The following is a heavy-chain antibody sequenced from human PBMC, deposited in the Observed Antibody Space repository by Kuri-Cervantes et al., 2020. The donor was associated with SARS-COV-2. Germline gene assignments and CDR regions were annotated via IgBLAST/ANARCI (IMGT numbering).Heavy chain of an antibody. CDR2: ISSSSSTI. CDR1: GFTFSSYS. D-gene: IGHD1-26*01. CDR3: ARGNIGGKGIYYYYYGMDV. Sequence: GGSLRLSCAASGFTFSSYSMNWVRQAPGKGREWVSYISSSSSTIYYADSVKGRFTITRDNAKNSLYLQMNSLRDEDTAVYYCARGNIGGKGIYYYYYGMDVWGQGTTVTVSS. V-gene: IGHV3-48*02. J-gene: IGHJ6*02.